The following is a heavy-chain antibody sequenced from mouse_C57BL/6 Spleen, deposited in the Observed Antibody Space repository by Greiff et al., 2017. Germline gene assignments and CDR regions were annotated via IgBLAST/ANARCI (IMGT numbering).Heavy chain of an antibody. CDR1: GYTFTNYW. D-gene: IGHD2-4*01. CDR2: IYPGGGYT. J-gene: IGHJ2*01. Sequence: QVQLQQSGAELVRPGTSVKLSCKASGYTFTNYWIGWAKQRPGHGLEWIGDIYPGGGYTNYNEKFKGKATLTADKSSTTAYMHCSSLTSEDSAIYYCARNDYDALDYWGQGTTLTVSS. V-gene: IGHV1-63*01. CDR3: ARNDYDALDY.